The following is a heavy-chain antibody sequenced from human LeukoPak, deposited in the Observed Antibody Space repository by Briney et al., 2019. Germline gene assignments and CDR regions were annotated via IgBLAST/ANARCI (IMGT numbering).Heavy chain of an antibody. CDR3: ARDCSSTSRFDF. CDR1: GGSISSYY. CDR2: IYTSGST. V-gene: IGHV4-4*07. J-gene: IGHJ4*02. D-gene: IGHD2-2*01. Sequence: SETLSLTCTISGGSISSYYWSWIRQPPGKGLEWIGRIYTSGSTSCNPSLKSRVTMSVDTSKNQFSLKLSSVTAADTAVYYCARDCSSTSRFDFWGQGTLVTVSS.